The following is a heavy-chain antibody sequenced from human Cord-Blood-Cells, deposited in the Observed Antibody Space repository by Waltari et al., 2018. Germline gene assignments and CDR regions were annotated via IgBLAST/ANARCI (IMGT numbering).Heavy chain of an antibody. Sequence: QVQLQQWGAGLLKPSETLSLTCAVDGGSFSGYYWSWIRQPPGKGLEWIGEIDHSRSTNHTPSHQSRVTISVDTSKNQFSLKRGSVTAAETAVYYCARGRYYYGSGSYRAFDIWGQGTMVTDSS. CDR2: IDHSRST. J-gene: IGHJ3*02. V-gene: IGHV4-34*01. CDR3: ARGRYYYGSGSYRAFDI. CDR1: GGSFSGYY. D-gene: IGHD3-10*01.